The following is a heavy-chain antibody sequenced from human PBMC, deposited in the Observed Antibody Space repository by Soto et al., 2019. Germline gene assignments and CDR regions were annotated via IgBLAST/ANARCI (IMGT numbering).Heavy chain of an antibody. J-gene: IGHJ4*02. CDR3: ARGELRSSWYYFDY. CDR2: INHSGST. V-gene: IGHV4-34*01. D-gene: IGHD6-13*01. CDR1: GGSFSGYY. Sequence: QVQLQQWGAGLLKPSETLSLTCAVYGGSFSGYYWSWIRQPPGKGLEWIGEINHSGSTNYNPSLNRLVTISVDTSKNQFALKLSSVTAADTAVYYCARGELRSSWYYFDYWGQGTLVTVSS.